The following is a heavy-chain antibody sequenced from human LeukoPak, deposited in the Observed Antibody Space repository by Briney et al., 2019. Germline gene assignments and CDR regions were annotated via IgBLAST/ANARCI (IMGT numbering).Heavy chain of an antibody. CDR1: GGSISNGDYF. D-gene: IGHD4-11*01. CDR3: ARRYSTYGLFDY. CDR2: IYHSGSA. Sequence: SETLSLTCTVSGGSISNGDYFWSWIRQPPGKGLEWIAYIYHSGSAYYNPSLKSRVTISVDRSKSQFSLNLSSVTAADTAVYYCARRYSTYGLFDYWGQGTLVTVSS. J-gene: IGHJ4*02. V-gene: IGHV4-30-2*01.